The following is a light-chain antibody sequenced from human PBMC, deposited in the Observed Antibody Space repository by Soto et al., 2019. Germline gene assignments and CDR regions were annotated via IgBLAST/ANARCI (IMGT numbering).Light chain of an antibody. V-gene: IGLV1-51*01. CDR1: SSNIGNNY. CDR3: GTWDSSLSAGVA. Sequence: QSVLTQPPSVSAAPGQKVTISCSGSSSNIGNNYVSWYQQLPGTAPKLLLYDNNKRPSGIPDRFSGSKSGTSATLGITGLQTGDEADYYCGTWDSSLSAGVAFGGGTKVTVL. CDR2: DNN. J-gene: IGLJ2*01.